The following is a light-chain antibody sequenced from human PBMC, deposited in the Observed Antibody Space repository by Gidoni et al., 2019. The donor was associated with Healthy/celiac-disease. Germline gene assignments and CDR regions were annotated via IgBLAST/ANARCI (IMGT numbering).Light chain of an antibody. J-gene: IGKJ4*01. CDR1: QSMSSSQ. Sequence: EIVLTQSPGTLSLSPGQSATLSCRASQSMSSSQLAWYQQKPGQAPRPLMYGASSRATGIPDRFSGSGSGTDFTLTISRLEPEDFAVYYCQHFGNFGGGTKVE. CDR2: GAS. V-gene: IGKV3-20*01. CDR3: QHFGN.